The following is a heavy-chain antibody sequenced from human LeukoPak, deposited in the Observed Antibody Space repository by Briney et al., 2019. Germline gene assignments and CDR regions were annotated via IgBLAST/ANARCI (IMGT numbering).Heavy chain of an antibody. CDR3: ARRGYDSSGYAYFDY. D-gene: IGHD3-22*01. J-gene: IGHJ4*02. Sequence: GESLKISCKGSGYSFTSYWIGWVRQIPGKGLEWMGIIYPGDSDTRYSPSFQGQVTISADKSISTAYLQWSSLKASDTAMYYCARRGYDSSGYAYFDYWGQGTLVTVSS. CDR1: GYSFTSYW. V-gene: IGHV5-51*01. CDR2: IYPGDSDT.